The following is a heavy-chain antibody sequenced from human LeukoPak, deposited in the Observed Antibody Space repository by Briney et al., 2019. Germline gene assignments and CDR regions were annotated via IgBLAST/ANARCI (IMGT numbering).Heavy chain of an antibody. CDR3: ARDYGDYLFDY. CDR1: GGSISSSSYY. J-gene: IGHJ4*02. CDR2: IYYSGST. V-gene: IGHV4-39*02. D-gene: IGHD4-17*01. Sequence: SETLSLTCTVSGGSISSSSYYWGWIRQPPGKGLEWIGSIYYSGSTYYNPSLKSRVTISVDTSKNQFSLKLSSVTAADTAVYYCARDYGDYLFDYWGQGTLVTVSS.